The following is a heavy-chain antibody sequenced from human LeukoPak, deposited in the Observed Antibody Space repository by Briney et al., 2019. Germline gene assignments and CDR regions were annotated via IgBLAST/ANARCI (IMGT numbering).Heavy chain of an antibody. V-gene: IGHV3-30*18. CDR3: AKERYCSSTSCRPDC. D-gene: IGHD2-2*01. CDR1: GFTFSSYG. CDR2: ISYDGSNK. J-gene: IGHJ4*02. Sequence: GGSLRLSCAASGFTFSSYGMHWVRQAPGKGLEWVAVISYDGSNKYYADSVKGRFTISRDNSKNTLYLQMNSLRAEDTAVYYCAKERYCSSTSCRPDCWGQGTLVTVSS.